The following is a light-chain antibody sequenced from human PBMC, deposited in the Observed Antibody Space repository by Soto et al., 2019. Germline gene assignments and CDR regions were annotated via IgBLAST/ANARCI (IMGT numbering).Light chain of an antibody. V-gene: IGKV1-39*01. CDR3: QQSYSIPVT. CDR2: AAS. J-gene: IGKJ2*01. CDR1: QSISSY. Sequence: DIQMTPSPSSLSASVGDRVTITCRASQSISSYLNWYQQKPGKAPKLLIHAASSLESGVPSRFSGSGSGTDFTLTISSLQPEDSATYYCQQSYSIPVTFGQGTKVDIK.